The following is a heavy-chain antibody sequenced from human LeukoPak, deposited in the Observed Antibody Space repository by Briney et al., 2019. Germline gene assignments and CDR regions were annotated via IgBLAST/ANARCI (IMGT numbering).Heavy chain of an antibody. Sequence: GGSLRLSCAASGFTFSSYGMHWVRQAPGKGLEWVAVISYDGSNKYYADSVKGRFTISRDNSKNTLYLQMNSLRAEDTAVYYCAKEIGYSGSYSDYWGQGTLVTVSS. D-gene: IGHD1-26*01. CDR3: AKEIGYSGSYSDY. CDR2: ISYDGSNK. J-gene: IGHJ4*02. V-gene: IGHV3-30*18. CDR1: GFTFSSYG.